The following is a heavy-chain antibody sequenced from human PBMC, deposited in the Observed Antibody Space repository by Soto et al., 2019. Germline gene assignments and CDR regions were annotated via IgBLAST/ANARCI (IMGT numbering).Heavy chain of an antibody. CDR1: GFTFSSYA. CDR2: ISYDGSNK. Sequence: QVQLVESGGGVVQPGRSLRLSCAASGFTFSSYAMHWVRQAPGKGLGWVAVISYDGSNKYYADSVKGRFTISSDNSKNMLYLQMNGLGADDRAVYYCARVLGGFDGDYDSCDYWGQGIMVIVSS. D-gene: IGHD4-17*01. J-gene: IGHJ4*02. V-gene: IGHV3-30*14. CDR3: ARVLGGFDGDYDSCDY.